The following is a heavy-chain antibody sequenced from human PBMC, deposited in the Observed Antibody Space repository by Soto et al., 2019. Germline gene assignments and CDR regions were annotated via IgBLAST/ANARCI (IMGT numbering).Heavy chain of an antibody. V-gene: IGHV3-15*01. CDR1: GINFNNAW. D-gene: IGHD3-16*02. CDR3: TTERPPVPMRVSLHHEH. CDR2: VKSKSNGETV. Sequence: EVQLVESGGGLLKPGGSLILSCLASGINFNNAWMSWVRQAPGKGLEWVGRVKSKSNGETVDYAAPVKGRFAITRDDSRDKANRHRYSPTREDPAFHYCTTERPPVPMRVSLHHEHWGQGTRVNVSS. J-gene: IGHJ4*02.